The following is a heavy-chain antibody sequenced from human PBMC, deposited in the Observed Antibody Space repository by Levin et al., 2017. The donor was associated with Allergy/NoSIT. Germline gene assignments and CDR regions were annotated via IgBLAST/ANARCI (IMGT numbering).Heavy chain of an antibody. Sequence: SQTLSLTCTVSGGSISSSSYYWGWIRQPPGKGLEWIGSIYYSGSTYYNPSLKSRVTISVDTSKNQFSLKLSSVTAADTAVYYCARDGVLRYFDWLGYYFDYWGQGTLVTVSS. D-gene: IGHD3-9*01. V-gene: IGHV4-39*02. CDR2: IYYSGST. CDR3: ARDGVLRYFDWLGYYFDY. J-gene: IGHJ4*02. CDR1: GGSISSSSYY.